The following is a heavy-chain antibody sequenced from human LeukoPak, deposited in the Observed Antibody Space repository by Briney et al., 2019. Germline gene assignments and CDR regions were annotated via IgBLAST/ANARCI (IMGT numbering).Heavy chain of an antibody. Sequence: GGSLRLSCAASGFTSSTYWMSWVRQAPGRGLEWVAVISYDGSNKYYADSVKGRFTISRDNSKNTLYLQMDSLRAEDTAVYYCARNLRYDILTGYKGEAFDIWGQGTMVTVSS. D-gene: IGHD3-9*01. CDR3: ARNLRYDILTGYKGEAFDI. CDR2: ISYDGSNK. J-gene: IGHJ3*02. CDR1: GFTSSTYW. V-gene: IGHV3-30-3*01.